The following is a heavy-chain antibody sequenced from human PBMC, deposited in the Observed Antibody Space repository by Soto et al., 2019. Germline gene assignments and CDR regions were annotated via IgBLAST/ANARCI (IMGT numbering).Heavy chain of an antibody. D-gene: IGHD3-22*01. Sequence: GGSLRLSCAASGFTFSSYSMNWVRQAPGKWLDWVSYISSSSSTIYYADSVKGRFTISRDNAKNSLYLQMNSLRDEDTAVYYCARGLYYYDSSGYWGYWGQGTLVTVSS. V-gene: IGHV3-48*02. J-gene: IGHJ4*02. CDR2: ISSSSSTI. CDR3: ARGLYYYDSSGYWGY. CDR1: GFTFSSYS.